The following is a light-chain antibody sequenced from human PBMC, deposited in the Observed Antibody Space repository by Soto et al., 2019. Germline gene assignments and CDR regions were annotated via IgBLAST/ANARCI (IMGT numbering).Light chain of an antibody. J-gene: IGLJ2*01. CDR3: SSYAGRNNLV. Sequence: QSALTQPPSASGSPGQSVTISCTGTSSGVGGYNYVSWYQQQPGKAPKHMIYEVSKRPSGVPDRFSGSKSGNTASLTVSGLQAEDEADYYCSSYAGRNNLVFGGGTQLTVL. CDR1: SSGVGGYNY. V-gene: IGLV2-8*01. CDR2: EVS.